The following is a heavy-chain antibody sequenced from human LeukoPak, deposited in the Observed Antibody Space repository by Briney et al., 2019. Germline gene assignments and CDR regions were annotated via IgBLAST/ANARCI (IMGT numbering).Heavy chain of an antibody. CDR1: GYTFTSYG. J-gene: IGHJ4*02. Sequence: ASVKVSCKASGYTFTSYGISWARQAPGQGLEWMGWISAYNGNTNYAQKIQGRVTMTTDPSTSEASMALRSLRSHDTAVYSCARGIHPYYDILPGLHPLGYWGQGTLVTVSS. V-gene: IGHV1-18*01. D-gene: IGHD3-9*01. CDR3: ARGIHPYYDILPGLHPLGY. CDR2: ISAYNGNT.